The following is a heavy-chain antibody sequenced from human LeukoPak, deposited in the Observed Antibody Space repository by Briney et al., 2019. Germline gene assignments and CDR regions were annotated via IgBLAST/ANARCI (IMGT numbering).Heavy chain of an antibody. CDR3: ARAVAAARSPYFDY. CDR2: IYYSGST. J-gene: IGHJ4*02. D-gene: IGHD6-13*01. V-gene: IGHV4-30-4*01. Sequence: PSQTLSLTCTVFSVSISSGDYYWSWIRQPPGKGLEWIGYIYYSGSTYYNPSLKSRITISVDTSKNQFSLKLSSVTAADTAVYYCARAVAAARSPYFDYWGQGTLVTVSS. CDR1: SVSISSGDYY.